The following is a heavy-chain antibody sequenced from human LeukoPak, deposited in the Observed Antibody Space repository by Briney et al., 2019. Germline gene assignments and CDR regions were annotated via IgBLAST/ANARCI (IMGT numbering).Heavy chain of an antibody. CDR3: ARGGGTNFGVITD. D-gene: IGHD3-3*01. Sequence: ASVKVSCKASGYTFTGYYMHWVRQAPGQGLEWMGWINPKSGGTNDAQNFQGRVTMTRDTSISTAYMELSRLRSDDTAVYFWARGGGTNFGVITDWGQGTLVTVSS. CDR2: INPKSGGT. V-gene: IGHV1-2*02. J-gene: IGHJ4*02. CDR1: GYTFTGYY.